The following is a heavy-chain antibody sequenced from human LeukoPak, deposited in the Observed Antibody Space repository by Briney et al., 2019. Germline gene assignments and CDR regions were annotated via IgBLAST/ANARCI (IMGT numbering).Heavy chain of an antibody. J-gene: IGHJ6*03. Sequence: GGSLRLSCAASGFSFSSYEMNWVRQAPGKGLEWVSYISGSGNTVYYAHSVRGRFTISRDNAENSLYLQINSLRAEDTAVYYCARVRWYALYYYYYYMDVWGKGTTVTISS. D-gene: IGHD4-23*01. CDR2: ISGSGNTV. CDR3: ARVRWYALYYYYYYMDV. V-gene: IGHV3-48*03. CDR1: GFSFSSYE.